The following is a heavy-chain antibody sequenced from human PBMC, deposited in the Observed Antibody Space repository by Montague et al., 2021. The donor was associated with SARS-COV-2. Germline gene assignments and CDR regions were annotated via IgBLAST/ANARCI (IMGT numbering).Heavy chain of an antibody. CDR2: ISSVDSHI. J-gene: IGHJ4*02. CDR3: ARGGYSGAGTGPDY. D-gene: IGHD1-14*01. CDR1: GFAFSSYV. V-gene: IGHV3-21*06. Sequence: SLRLSCAASGFAFSSYVMNWVRRAPGKGLEWVSAISSVDSHIYYADSVQGRFTISRDDAENSLYLQLNSLRVEDTAVYYCARGGYSGAGTGPDYWGQGTLVTVSS.